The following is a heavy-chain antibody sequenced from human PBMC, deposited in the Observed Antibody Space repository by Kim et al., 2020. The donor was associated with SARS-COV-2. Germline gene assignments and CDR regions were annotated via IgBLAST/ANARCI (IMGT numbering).Heavy chain of an antibody. D-gene: IGHD6-19*01. CDR2: ISYDGTNK. V-gene: IGHV3-30-3*01. CDR3: ATDLAQWLPSLYFYGKDV. Sequence: GGSLRLSCAASGFTFRNYALHWVRQAPGKGPEWVSVISYDGTNKYYADSVRGRFTISRDNSKYKLYLHMNSLKIDDTGLNYCATDLAQWLPSLYFYGKDV. J-gene: IGHJ6*01. CDR1: GFTFRNYA.